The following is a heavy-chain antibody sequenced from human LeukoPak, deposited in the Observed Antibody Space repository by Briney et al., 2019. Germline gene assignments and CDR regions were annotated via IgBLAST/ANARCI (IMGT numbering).Heavy chain of an antibody. CDR3: ARASQWLGSRWFDP. D-gene: IGHD6-19*01. Sequence: SQTLSLTCAVSGGSISSGGYSSSWIRQPPGKGLEWIGYIYHSGSTYYNPSLKSRVTISVDRSKNQFSLKLSSVTAADTAVYYCARASQWLGSRWFDPWGQGTLVTVSS. J-gene: IGHJ5*02. V-gene: IGHV4-30-2*01. CDR2: IYHSGST. CDR1: GGSISSGGYS.